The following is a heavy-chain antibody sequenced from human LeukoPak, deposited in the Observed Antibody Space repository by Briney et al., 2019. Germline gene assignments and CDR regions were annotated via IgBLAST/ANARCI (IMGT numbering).Heavy chain of an antibody. J-gene: IGHJ4*02. CDR1: GFSLNNYA. V-gene: IGHV3-23*01. CDR3: AKEGWGSFYLDS. D-gene: IGHD7-27*01. Sequence: GGSLRLSCAASGFSLNNYAMSWVRQPPGKGPEWVSGISGGRGGTYYADSVKGRFTISRDNSKNTLYLQMNSLRAEDTAVYYCAKEGWGSFYLDSWGQGTLVTVSS. CDR2: ISGGRGGT.